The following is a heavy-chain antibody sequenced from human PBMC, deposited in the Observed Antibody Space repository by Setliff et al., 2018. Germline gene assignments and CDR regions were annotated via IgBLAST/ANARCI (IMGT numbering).Heavy chain of an antibody. V-gene: IGHV7-4-1*02. CDR3: ATDKEAPSYYYDEDIFDL. CDR1: GYTFSSYA. D-gene: IGHD3-22*01. J-gene: IGHJ3*01. Sequence: ASVKVSCKASGYTFSSYAMNWVRQAPGQGLEWMGWINTNTGNPTYAQDFTGRFVFSLDTSVSTAYLQISSLKAEDTAVYYCATDKEAPSYYYDEDIFDLWGQGTGVTVSS. CDR2: INTNTGNP.